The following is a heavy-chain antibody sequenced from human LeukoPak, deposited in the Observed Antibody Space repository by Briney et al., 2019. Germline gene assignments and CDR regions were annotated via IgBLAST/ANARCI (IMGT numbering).Heavy chain of an antibody. V-gene: IGHV3-64*01. J-gene: IGHJ4*02. Sequence: GGSLRLSCAASGFPFSSYAMHWVRQAPGKGLEYVSAISSNGGSTFYANSVKGRFTISRDTSKNTLYLQMGSLRADDMAVYYCVRVSGSYGYWGQGTLVTVSS. CDR3: VRVSGSYGY. CDR2: ISSNGGST. CDR1: GFPFSSYA. D-gene: IGHD1-26*01.